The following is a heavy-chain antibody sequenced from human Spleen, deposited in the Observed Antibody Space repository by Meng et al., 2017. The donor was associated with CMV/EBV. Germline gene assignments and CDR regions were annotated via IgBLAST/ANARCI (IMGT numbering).Heavy chain of an antibody. Sequence: FTGYYIHWVRQAPGQGLQWMGWINPNSGGTNYAQKFQGRVTMTRDTSISTASMELSTLTSDDTAVYYCARSCSSSNCYTPYFYALDVWGQGTTVTVSS. J-gene: IGHJ6*02. CDR3: ARSCSSSNCYTPYFYALDV. D-gene: IGHD2-2*02. CDR1: FTGYY. CDR2: INPNSGGT. V-gene: IGHV1-2*02.